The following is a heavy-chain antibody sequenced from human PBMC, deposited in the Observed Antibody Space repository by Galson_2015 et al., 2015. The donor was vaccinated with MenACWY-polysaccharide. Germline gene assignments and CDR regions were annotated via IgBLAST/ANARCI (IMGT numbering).Heavy chain of an antibody. CDR1: GFILNTYG. Sequence: ALRLCCTTSGFILNTYGMTWVRQAPGKGLVWVSGISAGAGSTYYADSVKGRFTISRDDSKNTLFLQMNSVRAEDTAVYYCAKDRWGDCGGDCLPPDYWGQGTLVTVSS. D-gene: IGHD2-21*02. J-gene: IGHJ4*02. V-gene: IGHV3-23*01. CDR3: AKDRWGDCGGDCLPPDY. CDR2: ISAGAGST.